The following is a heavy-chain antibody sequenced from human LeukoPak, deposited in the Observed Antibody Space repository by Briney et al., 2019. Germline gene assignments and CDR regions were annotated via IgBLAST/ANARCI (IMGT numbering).Heavy chain of an antibody. CDR1: GYTFTSYG. V-gene: IGHV1-18*01. CDR3: ASGLVGAETGPLGY. D-gene: IGHD1-26*01. CDR2: ISAYNGNT. Sequence: ASVKVSCTASGYTFTSYGISWVRQAPGQGLEWMGWISAYNGNTNYAQKLQGRVTMTTDTSTSTAYMELRSLRSDDTAVYYCASGLVGAETGPLGYWGQETLVTVSS. J-gene: IGHJ4*02.